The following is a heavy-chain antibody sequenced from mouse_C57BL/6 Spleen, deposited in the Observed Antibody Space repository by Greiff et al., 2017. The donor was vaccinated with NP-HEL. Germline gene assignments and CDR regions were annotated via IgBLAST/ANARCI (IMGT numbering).Heavy chain of an antibody. J-gene: IGHJ2*01. D-gene: IGHD4-1*01. CDR1: GYAFTNYL. V-gene: IGHV1-54*01. CDR2: INPGSGGT. Sequence: VKVVESGAELVRPGTSVKVSCKASGYAFTNYLIEWVKQRPGQGLEWIGVINPGSGGTNYNEKFKGKATLTADKSSSTAYMQLSSLTSEDSAVYFCAREETGTLRYWGQGTTLTVSS. CDR3: AREETGTLRY.